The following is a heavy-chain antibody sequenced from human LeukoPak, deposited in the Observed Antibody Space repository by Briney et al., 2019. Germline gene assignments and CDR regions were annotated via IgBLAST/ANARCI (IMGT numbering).Heavy chain of an antibody. CDR2: IHPNSGGT. Sequence: ASVKVSCEASGYTFNNYYINWVRQAPGQGLEWMGRIHPNSGGTHYAQKFHGRVTMTRDTSINTAYMELESLKSDDTAVYYCARDASSILIFGVLPPASNWFDSWGRGTLVTVSS. D-gene: IGHD3-3*01. CDR3: ARDASSILIFGVLPPASNWFDS. V-gene: IGHV1-2*02. CDR1: GYTFNNYY. J-gene: IGHJ5*01.